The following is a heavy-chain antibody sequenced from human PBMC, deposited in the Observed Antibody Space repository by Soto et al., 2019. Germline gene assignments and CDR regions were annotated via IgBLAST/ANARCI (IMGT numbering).Heavy chain of an antibody. J-gene: IGHJ4*02. Sequence: QLQLQESGPGLVKPSETLSLICTVSGGSIGSSSYYWGWIRQPPGKGLEWIGSIYYSGLTYYNPSTKSRVTVSLDKSKSQCSLKLTSVTAADTAVYYCARLEGLATSSSNFDRWGQGTLVTVS. CDR3: ARLEGLATSSSNFDR. CDR2: IYYSGLT. D-gene: IGHD6-6*01. V-gene: IGHV4-39*01. CDR1: GGSIGSSSYY.